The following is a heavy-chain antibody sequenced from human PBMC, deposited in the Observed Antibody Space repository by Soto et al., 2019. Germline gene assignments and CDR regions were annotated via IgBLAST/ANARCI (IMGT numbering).Heavy chain of an antibody. Sequence: QVQLQESGPGLVKPSETLSLTCTVSGGSVSSGGYYWSWIRQPPGKGLEWIGYIYYSGSTNYNPSLKSRATISVDTSKNQFSLKLSSVTAADTAVYYCARAEMSTMSGAMDVWGQGTTVTVSS. V-gene: IGHV4-61*08. D-gene: IGHD1-1*01. J-gene: IGHJ6*02. CDR1: GGSVSSGGYY. CDR2: IYYSGST. CDR3: ARAEMSTMSGAMDV.